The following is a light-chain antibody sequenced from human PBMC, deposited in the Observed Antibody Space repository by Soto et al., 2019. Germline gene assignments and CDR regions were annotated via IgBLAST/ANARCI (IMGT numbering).Light chain of an antibody. CDR2: AAS. V-gene: IGKV1-39*01. CDR3: QQSFSTPRT. CDR1: QTISDF. J-gene: IGKJ1*01. Sequence: DIQMTQSPSSLSASLGDRVTITCRASQTISDFLNWYQHKPGKAPKLLIYAASSLQGGVPSRFSGSGSGTNFTLTISGLQSEDLATYLCQQSFSTPRTFGQGTKVDIK.